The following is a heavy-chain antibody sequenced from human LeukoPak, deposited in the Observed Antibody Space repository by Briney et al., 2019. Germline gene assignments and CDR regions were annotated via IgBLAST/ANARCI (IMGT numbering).Heavy chain of an antibody. V-gene: IGHV4-39*01. CDR2: IYYSGST. J-gene: IGHJ5*02. CDR3: ARHERWEQPRPWFDP. CDR1: GGSINNYY. D-gene: IGHD1-26*01. Sequence: ASETLSLTCIVSGGSINNYYWNWIRQPPGKGLEWIGSIYYSGSTYYNPSLKSRVTISVDTSKNQFSLKLSSVTAADTAVYYCARHERWEQPRPWFDPWGQGTLVTVSS.